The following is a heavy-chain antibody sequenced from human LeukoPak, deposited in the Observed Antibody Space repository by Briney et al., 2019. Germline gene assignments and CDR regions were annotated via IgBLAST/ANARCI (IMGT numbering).Heavy chain of an antibody. CDR2: INHSGST. V-gene: IGHV4-34*01. D-gene: IGHD3-10*01. CDR1: GGSFSGYY. J-gene: IGHJ4*02. CDR3: ARGAQLWFGELYQSYYFDY. Sequence: MPFETLLLTCAGFGGSFSGYYWCWIRPPPGEGLEGVGGINHSGSTDYNPSIKSRVTISVESSKNQFSLQLSSVTAADTAVYYCARGAQLWFGELYQSYYFDYWGQRTLVTVSP.